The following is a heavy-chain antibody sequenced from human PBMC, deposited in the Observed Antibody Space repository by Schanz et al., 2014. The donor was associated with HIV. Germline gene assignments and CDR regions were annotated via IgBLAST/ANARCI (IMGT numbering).Heavy chain of an antibody. D-gene: IGHD2-21*02. J-gene: IGHJ4*02. CDR3: ARTYTGDWSTGAD. CDR2: IVPISGSA. Sequence: QVQLVQSGAEVKKPGSSVTVSCKASGDSFTNYVISWVRQAPGQGLEWLGGIVPISGSANYPQKFQGRVTITADKSTSTVYMDLSSLRSEDTAVYYCARTYTGDWSTGADWGQGTLVTVSS. V-gene: IGHV1-69*06. CDR1: GDSFTNYV.